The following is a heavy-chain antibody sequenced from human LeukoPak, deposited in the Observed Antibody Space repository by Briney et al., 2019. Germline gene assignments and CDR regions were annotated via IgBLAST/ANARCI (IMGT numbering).Heavy chain of an antibody. V-gene: IGHV3-23*01. CDR2: LSGSGGNT. J-gene: IGHJ4*02. CDR1: GFTFSSYA. Sequence: PGGSLRLSCAASGFTFSSYAMSWVRQAPGKGLEWVSTLSGSGGNTYYADSVKGRVTISRDNSKNTLYLQMNSLRAEDTAVYHCAKGSYYYDSAVYFDYWGQGTLVTVSS. CDR3: AKGSYYYDSAVYFDY. D-gene: IGHD3-22*01.